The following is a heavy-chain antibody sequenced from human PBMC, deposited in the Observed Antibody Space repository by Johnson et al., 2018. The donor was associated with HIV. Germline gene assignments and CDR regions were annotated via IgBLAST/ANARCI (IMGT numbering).Heavy chain of an antibody. CDR1: GLTFSNYP. CDR2: ISFDGSNK. V-gene: IGHV3-30*14. CDR3: ARDQWMAGDAFDI. D-gene: IGHD5-24*01. Sequence: QVQLVESGGGVVRPGRSLRLSCAVSGLTFSNYPMHWVRQAPGKGLDWVAVISFDGSNKYYADSVKGRFTISRDNSKNTLYLQMNSLRGEDTAVYYCARDQWMAGDAFDICGQGTVVTVSS. J-gene: IGHJ3*02.